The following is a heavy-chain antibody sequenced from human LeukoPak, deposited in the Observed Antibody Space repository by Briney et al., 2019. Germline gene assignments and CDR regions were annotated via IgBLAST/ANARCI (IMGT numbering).Heavy chain of an antibody. D-gene: IGHD3-16*02. V-gene: IGHV1-18*01. CDR1: GYTFTSSG. CDR3: AKDESYAFAV. CDR2: MSDYNDDT. Sequence: GASVKVSCKVSGYTFTSSGLSWVRQAPGQGLEWLGWMSDYNDDTKYIQKVQGRVTMTTDPSTSTAYMELRSLRSDDTAVYYCAKDESYAFAVWGQGTMVTVSS. J-gene: IGHJ3*01.